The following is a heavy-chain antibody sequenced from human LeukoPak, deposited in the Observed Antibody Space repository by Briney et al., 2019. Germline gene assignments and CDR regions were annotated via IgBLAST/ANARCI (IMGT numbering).Heavy chain of an antibody. CDR1: GGSISSGDYY. Sequence: NPSETLSLTCTVSGGSISSGDYYWSWIRQPPGKGLEWIGYIYYSGSTYYNPSLKSRVTISVDTSKNQFSLKLSSVTAADTAVYYCARADVLRFLEWLVAFDTWGQGTMVTVSS. D-gene: IGHD3-3*01. J-gene: IGHJ3*02. CDR3: ARADVLRFLEWLVAFDT. V-gene: IGHV4-30-4*08. CDR2: IYYSGST.